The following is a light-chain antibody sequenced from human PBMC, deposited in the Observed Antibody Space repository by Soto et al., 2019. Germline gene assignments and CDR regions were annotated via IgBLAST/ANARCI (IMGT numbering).Light chain of an antibody. J-gene: IGKJ4*01. V-gene: IGKV1-12*01. Sequence: DIQLTQSPSSVSSSVGDRVTITCRASQGISSWLAWYQQKPGRAPKLLIYSASSLQSGAPSRFTGSGSGTDFTLTITGLQPDDVATYYCQQGNSFPLSFGGGTNVDIK. CDR2: SAS. CDR3: QQGNSFPLS. CDR1: QGISSW.